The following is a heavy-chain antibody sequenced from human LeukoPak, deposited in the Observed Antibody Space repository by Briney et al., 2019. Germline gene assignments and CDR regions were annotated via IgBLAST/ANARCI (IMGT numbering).Heavy chain of an antibody. CDR1: GGSISSGGYY. Sequence: PSQTLSLTCTVSGGSISSGGYYWSWIRQPPGKGLEWIGYIYHSGSTYYNPSLKSRVTISVDTSKNQFSLKLSSVTAADTAVYYCARDKNGHYFDYWGQGTLVTVSS. J-gene: IGHJ4*02. CDR2: IYHSGST. CDR3: ARDKNGHYFDY. V-gene: IGHV4-30-2*01. D-gene: IGHD4-17*01.